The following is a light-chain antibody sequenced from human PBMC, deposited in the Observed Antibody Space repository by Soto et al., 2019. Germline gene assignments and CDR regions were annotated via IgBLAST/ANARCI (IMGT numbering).Light chain of an antibody. CDR2: KAS. J-gene: IGKJ2*01. Sequence: DIQMTQSPPTLSASVGDRVTITCRASQNIVTWSAWYQQKPGKAPKLLIYKASSLESRVPSRFSGSGSGTEFTLTISSLQPDDFAPYYCQQSNVYPYTFGQGTNLEIK. CDR3: QQSNVYPYT. CDR1: QNIVTW. V-gene: IGKV1-5*03.